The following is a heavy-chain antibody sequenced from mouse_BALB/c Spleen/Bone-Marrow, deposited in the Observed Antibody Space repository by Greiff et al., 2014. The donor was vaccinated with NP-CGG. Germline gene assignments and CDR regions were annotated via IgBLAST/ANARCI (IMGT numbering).Heavy chain of an antibody. J-gene: IGHJ2*01. Sequence: EVKLMESGGGLVQPGGSLRLSCATSGFTFTDYYMNWVRQPPGKALEWLGFIRNKANGYTTGYSASVKGRFTISRDNSQSILYLQMNTLRAEDSATYYCARDKGGILFDYWGQGTTLTVSS. CDR2: IRNKANGYTT. CDR3: ARDKGGILFDY. D-gene: IGHD1-1*02. CDR1: GFTFTDYY. V-gene: IGHV7-3*02.